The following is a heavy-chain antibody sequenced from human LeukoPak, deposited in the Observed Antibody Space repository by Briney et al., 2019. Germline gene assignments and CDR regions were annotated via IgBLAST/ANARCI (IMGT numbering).Heavy chain of an antibody. J-gene: IGHJ4*02. Sequence: PGGSLRLSCAASGFTFSSYWMHWVRQAPGKGLVWVSRINSDGSSTSYADSVKGRFTISRDNAKNTLYLQMNSLRAEDTAVYYCAQVDGSGSHRGDYWGQGTLVTVSS. CDR1: GFTFSSYW. CDR3: AQVDGSGSHRGDY. V-gene: IGHV3-74*01. CDR2: INSDGSST. D-gene: IGHD3-10*01.